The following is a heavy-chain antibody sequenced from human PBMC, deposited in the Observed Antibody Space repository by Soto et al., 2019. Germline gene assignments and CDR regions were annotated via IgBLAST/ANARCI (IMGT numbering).Heavy chain of an antibody. CDR2: VNPNSGNT. CDR3: ARACYFDPAFDI. D-gene: IGHD3-22*01. CDR1: GYTFTSYD. V-gene: IGHV1-8*01. Sequence: QVQLVQSGAEVKRPGASVKVSCKASGYTFTSYDFNWVRQAPGPGLEWMGWVNPNSGNTDYAQKFQGRVTMTRNTSIRTAYMELSSLRSADTAVYYCARACYFDPAFDIWGQGTMVTVSS. J-gene: IGHJ3*02.